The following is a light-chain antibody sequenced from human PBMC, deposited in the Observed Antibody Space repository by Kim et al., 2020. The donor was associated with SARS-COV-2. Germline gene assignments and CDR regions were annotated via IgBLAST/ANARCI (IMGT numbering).Light chain of an antibody. J-gene: IGKJ4*01. CDR2: VAS. CDR3: QQYHTYPLT. Sequence: DIQMTQSPSSLSASVGDRVTITCRASQDISTWLAWYQQKPEKAPKSLIYVASSLQSGVPSRFSGSGSGTDFILTITSLQPEDFGTYYCQQYHTYPLTFGGGTKVDIK. CDR1: QDISTW. V-gene: IGKV1D-16*01.